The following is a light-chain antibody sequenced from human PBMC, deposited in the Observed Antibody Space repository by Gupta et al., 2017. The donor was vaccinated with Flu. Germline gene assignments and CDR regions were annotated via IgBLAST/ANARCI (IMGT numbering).Light chain of an antibody. J-gene: IGKJ2*01. Sequence: EIVMTQSPATLSVSPGERATFSCRASQSVGSNFAWYQQKPGQPPSLLIHRASVRANGTPLRFSGSGYGTDFTLTSSSRRSEDSAVYFWHQYNSLKTFGQGTKM. V-gene: IGKV3-15*01. CDR3: HQYNSLKT. CDR2: RAS. CDR1: QSVGSN.